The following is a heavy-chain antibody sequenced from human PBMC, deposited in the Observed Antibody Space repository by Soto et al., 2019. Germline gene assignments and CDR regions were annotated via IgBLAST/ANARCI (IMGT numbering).Heavy chain of an antibody. CDR1: GGSISSGGYY. CDR2: IYYSGST. Sequence: SETLSLTCTVSGGSISSGGYYWSWIRQPPGKGLEWIGYIYYSGSTNYNPSLKSRVTISVDTSKNQFSLKLSSVTAADTAVYYCARVPQVGATRGYFDYWGQGTLVTVSS. V-gene: IGHV4-61*08. D-gene: IGHD1-26*01. J-gene: IGHJ4*02. CDR3: ARVPQVGATRGYFDY.